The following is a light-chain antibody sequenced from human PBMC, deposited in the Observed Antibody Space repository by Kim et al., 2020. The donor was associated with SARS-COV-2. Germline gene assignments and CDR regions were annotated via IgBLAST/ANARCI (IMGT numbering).Light chain of an antibody. CDR3: HGCHSARRT. V-gene: IGKV4-1*01. J-gene: IGKJ1*01. Sequence: DIVLTQSPDSLAVSLGERATISCKSSQSLLYSINNKNYLTWYQHKPGQPPKVLIYWASTRDSGVPDRFSGSGCGTAFTLTISSLQAEGVAGYYWHGCHSARRTFGQGTKVDIK. CDR1: QSLLYSINNKNY. CDR2: WAS.